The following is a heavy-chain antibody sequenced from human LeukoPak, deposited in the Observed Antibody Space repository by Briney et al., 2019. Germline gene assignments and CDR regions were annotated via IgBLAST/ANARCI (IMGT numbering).Heavy chain of an antibody. CDR1: GSTFSSYG. CDR2: IRYDGSNK. D-gene: IGHD1-26*01. Sequence: GGSLRLSCAASGSTFSSYGMHWVRQAPGKGLEWVAFIRYDGSNKYYADSVKGRFTISRDNSKNTLYLQMNSLRAEDTAVYYCAKDAGGSYYGYYYYYMDVWGKGTTVTISS. J-gene: IGHJ6*03. CDR3: AKDAGGSYYGYYYYYMDV. V-gene: IGHV3-30*02.